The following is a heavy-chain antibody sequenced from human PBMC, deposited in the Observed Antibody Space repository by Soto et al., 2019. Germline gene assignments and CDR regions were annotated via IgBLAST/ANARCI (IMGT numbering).Heavy chain of an antibody. CDR1: GGPMSSYY. CDR3: ARESLKESITMTVVVDD. CDR2: IYTSGST. J-gene: IGHJ4*02. D-gene: IGHD3-22*01. V-gene: IGHV4-4*07. Sequence: EPLSLTFTAAGGPMSSYYWSWIRQPAGRGLEWIGRIYTSGSTNYNPSLKSRVTMSVDTSKNQFSLKLSSVTAADTAVYYCARESLKESITMTVVVDDWGQGTLVSVSS.